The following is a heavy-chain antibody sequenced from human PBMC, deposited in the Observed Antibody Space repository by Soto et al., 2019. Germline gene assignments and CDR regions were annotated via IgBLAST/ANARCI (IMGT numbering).Heavy chain of an antibody. J-gene: IGHJ4*02. CDR2: IYYTGST. Sequence: QVQLQESGPGLVKPSQTLSLTCTVSGGSVNSGDYYWNWIRQSPGKGLEWIGYIYYTGSTYYNPSLKSRVIISAGTSKNHFSLKLTSLTAADTAVYYCARLGHALDYWGQGTLVTVSS. CDR1: GGSVNSGDYY. CDR3: ARLGHALDY. V-gene: IGHV4-30-4*01.